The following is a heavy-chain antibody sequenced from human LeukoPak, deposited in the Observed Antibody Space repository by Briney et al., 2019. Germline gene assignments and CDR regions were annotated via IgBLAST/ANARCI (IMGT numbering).Heavy chain of an antibody. J-gene: IGHJ3*02. Sequence: ASVKLSCKASGYTFTSYAMHWVRQAPGQRLEWMGWINAGNGNTKYSQKVQGRVTITRDTSARTAYMELSSLRSEDAAVYYCARTDDNLTGGAFDIWGQGTMFTVSS. CDR3: ARTDDNLTGGAFDI. V-gene: IGHV1-3*01. CDR2: INAGNGNT. CDR1: GYTFTSYA. D-gene: IGHD3-9*01.